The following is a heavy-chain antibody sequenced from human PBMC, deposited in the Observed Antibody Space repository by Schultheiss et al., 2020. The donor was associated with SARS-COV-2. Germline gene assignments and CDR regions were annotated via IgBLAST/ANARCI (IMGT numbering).Heavy chain of an antibody. CDR1: GFTFSSYW. D-gene: IGHD3-10*01. CDR3: ASSMGRSAPDY. J-gene: IGHJ4*02. CDR2: IHYDGSNK. Sequence: GGSLRLSCAASGFTFSSYWMSWVRQAPGKGLEWVAFIHYDGSNKYYADSVKGRFTISRDNSKNTLYLQMNSLRAEDTAVYYCASSMGRSAPDYWGQGTLVTVSS. V-gene: IGHV3-30*02.